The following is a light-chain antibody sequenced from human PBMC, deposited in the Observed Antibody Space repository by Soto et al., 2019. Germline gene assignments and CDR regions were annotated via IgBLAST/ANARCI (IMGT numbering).Light chain of an antibody. J-gene: IGLJ3*02. Sequence: QSALTQPPSASGSPGQSVTISCTGTSSDVGAYKYVSWYQQYPGKAPKLMIYEVSKRPSGVPDRFSGSKSGNTASLTASGFQAEDEADYYCTSYVGSDIWVFGGGTKLTVL. CDR2: EVS. V-gene: IGLV2-8*01. CDR1: SSDVGAYKY. CDR3: TSYVGSDIWV.